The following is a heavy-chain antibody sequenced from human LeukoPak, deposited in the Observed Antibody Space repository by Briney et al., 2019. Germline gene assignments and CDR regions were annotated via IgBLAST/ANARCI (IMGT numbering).Heavy chain of an antibody. Sequence: RASVKVSCKASGYTFTSYGISWVRQAPGQGLEWMGWISAYNGNTNYAQKLQGRVTMTTDTSTSTAYMELRSLRSDDTAVYYCARLIEIVVDKYHFDYWGQGTLVTVSS. CDR3: ARLIEIVVDKYHFDY. CDR1: GYTFTSYG. V-gene: IGHV1-18*01. CDR2: ISAYNGNT. J-gene: IGHJ4*02. D-gene: IGHD2-21*01.